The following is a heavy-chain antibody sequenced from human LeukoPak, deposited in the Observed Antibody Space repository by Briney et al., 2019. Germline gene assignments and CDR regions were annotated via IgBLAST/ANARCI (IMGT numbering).Heavy chain of an antibody. CDR1: GYTFTSYG. V-gene: IGHV1-18*01. D-gene: IGHD3-22*01. Sequence: ASVKVSCKASGYTFTSYGISWVRQAPGQGLEWMGWISAYNGNTNYAQKLQGRVTMTTDTSTSTAYMELRSLRSDGTAVYYCARDGAPYYYDSSGFVDLDYWGQGTLVTVSS. CDR2: ISAYNGNT. CDR3: ARDGAPYYYDSSGFVDLDY. J-gene: IGHJ4*02.